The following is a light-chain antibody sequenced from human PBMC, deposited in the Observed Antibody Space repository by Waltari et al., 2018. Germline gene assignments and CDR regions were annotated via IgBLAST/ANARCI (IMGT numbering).Light chain of an antibody. CDR1: QSVLYSSNSKNY. CDR3: QQYYTTMWA. CDR2: WAS. J-gene: IGKJ1*01. V-gene: IGKV4-1*01. Sequence: DIVMTQSPDSLAVSLGERATINCKSSQSVLYSSNSKNYLAWYQQKPGQPPKLLLYWASTRESGVPDRFSGSGSGTDFTLTSSSLQAEDVAVYYCQQYYTTMWAFGQGTKVEIK.